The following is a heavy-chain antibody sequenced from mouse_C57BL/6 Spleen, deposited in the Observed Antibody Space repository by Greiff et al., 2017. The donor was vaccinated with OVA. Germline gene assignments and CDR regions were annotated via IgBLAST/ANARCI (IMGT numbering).Heavy chain of an antibody. V-gene: IGHV5-6*01. CDR2: ISSGGSYT. J-gene: IGHJ2*01. CDR3: ARHPLTGTDYFDY. CDR1: GFTFSSYG. Sequence: EVMLVESGGDLVKPGGSLKLSCAASGFTFSSYGMSWVRQTPDKRLEWVATISSGGSYTYYPDSVKGRFTISRDNAKNTLYLQMSSLKSEDTAMYYCARHPLTGTDYFDYWGQGTTLTVSS. D-gene: IGHD4-1*01.